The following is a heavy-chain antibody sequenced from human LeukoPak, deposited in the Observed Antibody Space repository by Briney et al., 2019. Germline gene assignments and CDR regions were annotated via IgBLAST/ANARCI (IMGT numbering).Heavy chain of an antibody. Sequence: SSETLSLTCTVSGGSVSSSSYYWGWIRQPRGKGLEWIGSIYYSGSTYYNPSFKSRVTISADTSKNQFSLKLSSVTAADTSVYYCAGFSGSYLSGAFDSWGQGTMVTVSS. V-gene: IGHV4-39*01. J-gene: IGHJ3*02. CDR3: AGFSGSYLSGAFDS. CDR2: IYYSGST. CDR1: GGSVSSSSYY. D-gene: IGHD1-26*01.